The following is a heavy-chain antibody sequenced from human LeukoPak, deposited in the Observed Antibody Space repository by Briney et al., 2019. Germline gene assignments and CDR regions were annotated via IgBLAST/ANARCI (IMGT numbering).Heavy chain of an antibody. D-gene: IGHD2-2*01. V-gene: IGHV4-59*08. CDR1: GGSISTYY. CDR2: IHSSGRT. Sequence: SETLSLTCSVSGGSISTYYWSWVRQPPGKGLEWIGYIHSSGRTNYNPSLKSRVTISIDTSKNQFSLKLSSVTAADTAVYYCARQYCSSTSCYVSKKGWVDPWGQGTLVTVSS. CDR3: ARQYCSSTSCYVSKKGWVDP. J-gene: IGHJ5*02.